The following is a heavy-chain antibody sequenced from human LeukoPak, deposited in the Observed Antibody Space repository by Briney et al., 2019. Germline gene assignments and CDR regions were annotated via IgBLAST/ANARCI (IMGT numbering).Heavy chain of an antibody. CDR2: INSDESRT. J-gene: IGHJ6*03. D-gene: IGHD3-22*01. CDR3: ARRRLSSGYYSTYYYYYYMDV. CDR1: GFTFSSYS. V-gene: IGHV3-74*01. Sequence: GGSLRLSCAASGFTFSSYSMTWVRQAPGKGLVWVSRINSDESRTNYADSVKGRFTISRDNAKNTLYLHMNSLRAEDTALYYCARRRLSSGYYSTYYYYYYMDVWGKGTTVTVSS.